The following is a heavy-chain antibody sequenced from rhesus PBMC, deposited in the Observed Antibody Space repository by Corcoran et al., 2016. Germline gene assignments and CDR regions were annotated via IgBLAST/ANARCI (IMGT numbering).Heavy chain of an antibody. V-gene: IGHV4-76*01. CDR2: IYGRRGRT. CDR1: GGSISGGYD. Sequence: QVQLQESGPGLVKPSETLFLTCAVSGGSISGGYDWSWIRQPPGKGLAWIGYIYGRRGRTNDKPTHKSTNTIAKEPTKKQVSLNLRSVTAADTAVYVWARHERLTGLDYWGQGVLVTVSS. D-gene: IGHD7-45*01. J-gene: IGHJ4*01. CDR3: ARHERLTGLDY.